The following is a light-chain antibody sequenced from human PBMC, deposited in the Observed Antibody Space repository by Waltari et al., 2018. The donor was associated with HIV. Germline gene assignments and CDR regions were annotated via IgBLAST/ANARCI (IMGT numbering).Light chain of an antibody. V-gene: IGLV2-14*01. CDR1: RGDVGGYNY. J-gene: IGLJ1*01. Sequence: QSALTQPASVSGSPGQSITISCTGTRGDVGGYNYVSWYQQYPVKAPKLIIYEVNNRPSGVSDRFSGSKSGNTASLTISGLQAEDEADYYCSSYTSSSTLDVFGTGTEVTVL. CDR2: EVN. CDR3: SSYTSSSTLDV.